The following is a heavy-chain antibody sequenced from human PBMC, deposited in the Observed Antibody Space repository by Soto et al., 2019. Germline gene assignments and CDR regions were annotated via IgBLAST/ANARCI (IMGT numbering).Heavy chain of an antibody. Sequence: PSETLSLTCAVYGGSFSGYYWSWIRQPPGKGLEWIGEINHSGSTNYNPSNKSRVTISVDTSKNQFSLKLSSVTAADTAVYYCASDIVATIDTEYYYYYYGMDVWGQGTTVT. J-gene: IGHJ6*02. CDR1: GGSFSGYY. CDR2: INHSGST. CDR3: ASDIVATIDTEYYYYYYGMDV. V-gene: IGHV4-34*01. D-gene: IGHD5-12*01.